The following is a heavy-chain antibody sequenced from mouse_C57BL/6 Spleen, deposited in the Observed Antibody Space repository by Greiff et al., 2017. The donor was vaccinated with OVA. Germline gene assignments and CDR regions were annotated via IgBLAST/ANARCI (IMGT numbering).Heavy chain of an antibody. J-gene: IGHJ3*01. CDR1: GYAFSSSW. CDR3: ARDGITTAPWFAY. Sequence: VKLMESGPELVKPGASVKISCKASGYAFSSSWMNWVKQRPGKGLEWIGRIYPGDGDTNYNGKFKGKATLTEDKSSSTAYMQLSSLTSEDSAVYFCARDGITTAPWFAYWGQGTLVTVSA. CDR2: IYPGDGDT. V-gene: IGHV1-82*01. D-gene: IGHD1-2*01.